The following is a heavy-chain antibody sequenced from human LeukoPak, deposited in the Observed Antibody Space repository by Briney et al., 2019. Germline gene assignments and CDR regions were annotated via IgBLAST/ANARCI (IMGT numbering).Heavy chain of an antibody. CDR2: ISSSGSTI. D-gene: IGHD6-19*01. CDR1: GFTFSSYA. V-gene: IGHV3-48*03. Sequence: GGSLRLSCAASGFTFSSYAMNWVRQAPGKVLEWVSYISSSGSTIYYADSVKGRFTISRDNAKNSLYLQMNSLRAEDTAVYYCARIAGSSGWYYVDYWGQGTLVTVSS. J-gene: IGHJ4*02. CDR3: ARIAGSSGWYYVDY.